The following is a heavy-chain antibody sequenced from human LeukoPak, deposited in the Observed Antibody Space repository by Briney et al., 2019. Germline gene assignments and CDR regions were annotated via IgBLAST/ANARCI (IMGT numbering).Heavy chain of an antibody. J-gene: IGHJ4*02. D-gene: IGHD1-14*01. CDR1: GFTFSGYG. V-gene: IGHV3-30*03. CDR2: ISYDGSNK. Sequence: PGGSLRLSCAASGFTFSGYGMHWVRQAPGKGLEWVAVISYDGSNKYYADSVKGRFTISRDNAKNSLYLQMNSLRAEDTAVYYCARDPEGSGNFDYWGQGTLVTVSS. CDR3: ARDPEGSGNFDY.